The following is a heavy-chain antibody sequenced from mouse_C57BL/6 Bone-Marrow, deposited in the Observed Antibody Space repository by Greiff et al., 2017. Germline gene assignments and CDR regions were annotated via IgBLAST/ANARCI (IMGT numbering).Heavy chain of an antibody. Sequence: EVKLMESGPGLVKPSQSLSLTCSVTGYSITSGYYWNWIRQFPGNKLEWMGYISYDGSNNYNPSLKNRISITRDTSKNQFFLKLNSVTTEDTATYYCARVDSSGYGYAMDYWGQGTSVTVSS. CDR3: ARVDSSGYGYAMDY. V-gene: IGHV3-6*01. CDR1: GYSITSGYY. D-gene: IGHD3-2*02. CDR2: ISYDGSN. J-gene: IGHJ4*01.